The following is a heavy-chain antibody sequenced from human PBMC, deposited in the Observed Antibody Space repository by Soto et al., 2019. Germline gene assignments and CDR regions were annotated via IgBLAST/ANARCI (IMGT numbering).Heavy chain of an antibody. D-gene: IGHD3-3*01. CDR2: INHSGST. V-gene: IGHV4-34*01. Sequence: SETLSLTCAVYGGSFSGYYWSWIRQPPGKGLAWIGEINHSGSTNYNPSLKSRATISVDTSKNQFSLKRSSVTAADTAVYYCARGVGLEWLLSVYYFDYWGQGTLVTVSS. J-gene: IGHJ4*02. CDR3: ARGVGLEWLLSVYYFDY. CDR1: GGSFSGYY.